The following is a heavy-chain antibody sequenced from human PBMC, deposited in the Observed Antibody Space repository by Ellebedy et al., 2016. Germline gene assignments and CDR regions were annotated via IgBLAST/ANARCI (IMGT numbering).Heavy chain of an antibody. CDR1: GFTFSKVW. CDR3: TTRTVKDEWLIDH. Sequence: GGSLRLSXAASGFTFSKVWMTWVRQAPGKGLEWVGRIKTRTDGGTRDYAAAVKGRFAISRDDSKKTLFLQMDSLKTEDTGVYYCTTRTVKDEWLIDHWGQGTLVTVSS. V-gene: IGHV3-15*01. CDR2: IKTRTDGGTR. D-gene: IGHD5-24*01. J-gene: IGHJ4*02.